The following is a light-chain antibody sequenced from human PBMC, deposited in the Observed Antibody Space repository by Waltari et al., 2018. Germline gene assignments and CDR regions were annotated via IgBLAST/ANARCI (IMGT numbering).Light chain of an antibody. J-gene: IGKJ2*01. CDR2: WAS. CDR1: QSVLYTSNYHNY. CDR3: QQYYSAPYT. Sequence: DIVMTQSPDSLSVSLGERATNNCKSSQSVLYTSNYHNYLAWYQQKPGQPPKLLLYWASTRESGVPDRFSGSGSGTDFTLSISTLQAEDVAVYYCQQYYSAPYTFGQGTRLEIK. V-gene: IGKV4-1*01.